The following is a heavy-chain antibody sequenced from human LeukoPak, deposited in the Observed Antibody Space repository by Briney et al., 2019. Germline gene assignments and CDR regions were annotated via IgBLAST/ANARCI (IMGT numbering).Heavy chain of an antibody. J-gene: IGHJ4*02. CDR3: ATDLSGRHDY. Sequence: PGGSLRLSCAASGFTFSTYWMHWVRRTPGKGLVWVSRIDTEGNTINYADSVKGRFTISRDNAGDTLYLQMNSLRAEDTGVYYCATDLSGRHDYWGQGTLVTVSS. V-gene: IGHV3-74*01. D-gene: IGHD5-12*01. CDR2: IDTEGNTI. CDR1: GFTFSTYW.